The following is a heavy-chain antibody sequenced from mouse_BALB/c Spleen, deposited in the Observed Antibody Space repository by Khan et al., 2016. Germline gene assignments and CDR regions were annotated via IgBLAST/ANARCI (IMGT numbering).Heavy chain of an antibody. J-gene: IGHJ4*01. CDR1: GYSFTGYN. Sequence: VQLQQSGPELEKPGASVKISCKASGYSFTGYNMNWVKQSNGKSLEWIGNIDPYYGGTSYNPKFKGKATLTVDTSSSTAYMQLKSLTSDDSAVYYCARKGNYNNYYAMDYWGQGTSVTVSS. CDR2: IDPYYGGT. V-gene: IGHV1-39*01. D-gene: IGHD2-1*01. CDR3: ARKGNYNNYYAMDY.